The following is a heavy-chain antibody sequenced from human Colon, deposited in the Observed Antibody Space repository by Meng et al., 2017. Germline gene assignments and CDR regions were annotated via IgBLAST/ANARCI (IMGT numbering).Heavy chain of an antibody. CDR3: ARDGPTVTTGDFDF. CDR2: ISKDGNK. V-gene: IGHV3-30*01. D-gene: IGHD4-17*01. J-gene: IGHJ4*02. Sequence: VQLGGSGGGVVQPGRSLGLSCAAPGFTFSNYPMHWVRQAPGKGLEWVAVISKDGNKYYANSVKGRFTISRDNSKNTLYLQMDSLSAEDTAVYYCARDGPTVTTGDFDFWGQGTLVTVSS. CDR1: GFTFSNYP.